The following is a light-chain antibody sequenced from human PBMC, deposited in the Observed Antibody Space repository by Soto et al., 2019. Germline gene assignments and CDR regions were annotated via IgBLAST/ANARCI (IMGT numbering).Light chain of an antibody. J-gene: IGKJ1*01. CDR1: QSISRY. Sequence: DIQMTQSPSSLSASVGDRVTVTCRAGQSISRYLNWYQQRPGKAPKLLIYSASTLQTGVPSRFSGSGSGTEFTLTISSMQPDDFATYYCQQYNSYSPTFGQGTKVDIK. CDR2: SAS. V-gene: IGKV1-5*01. CDR3: QQYNSYSPT.